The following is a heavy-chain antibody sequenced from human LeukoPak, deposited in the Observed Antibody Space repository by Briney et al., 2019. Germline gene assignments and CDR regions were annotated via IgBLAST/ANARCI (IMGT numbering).Heavy chain of an antibody. J-gene: IGHJ4*02. V-gene: IGHV3-30-3*01. CDR1: GFTFSSYA. CDR3: AGRVTGYSSGYVY. Sequence: GGSLRLSCAASGFTFSSYAMHWVRQAPGKGLEWVAVISYDRSNKYYADSVKGRFTISRDNSKNTLYLQMNNLRAEDTALYYCAGRVTGYSSGYVYWGQGTLVTVSS. D-gene: IGHD5-18*01. CDR2: ISYDRSNK.